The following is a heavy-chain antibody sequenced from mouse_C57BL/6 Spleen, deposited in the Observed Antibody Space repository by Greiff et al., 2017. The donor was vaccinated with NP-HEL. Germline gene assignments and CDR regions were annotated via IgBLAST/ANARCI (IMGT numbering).Heavy chain of an antibody. Sequence: EVHLVESGGGLVKPGGSLKLSCAASGFTFSDYGMHWVRQAPEQGLEWVAYISSGSSTIYYADTVKGRFTISRDNAKNTLFLQMTSLRSEDTAMYYCANLGRTCDYWGQGTTLTVSS. V-gene: IGHV5-17*01. J-gene: IGHJ2*01. CDR1: GFTFSDYG. CDR2: ISSGSSTI. CDR3: ANLGRTCDY. D-gene: IGHD3-1*01.